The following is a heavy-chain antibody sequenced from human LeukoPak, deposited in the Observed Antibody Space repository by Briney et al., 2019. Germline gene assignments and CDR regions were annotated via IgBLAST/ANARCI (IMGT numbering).Heavy chain of an antibody. D-gene: IGHD2-2*01. CDR3: ARDSASWGSLNWFET. V-gene: IGHV1-2*02. CDR1: GYIFTGYY. CDR2: INPNSGVT. Sequence: GASVKVSCKASGYIFTGYYIHWLRQAPGQGLEWMGWINPNSGVTNYAQKFQGRVTMTRDTSISTAFMDLSRLTSDDTANYYCARDSASWGSLNWFETWGQGSLVTVSS. J-gene: IGHJ5*02.